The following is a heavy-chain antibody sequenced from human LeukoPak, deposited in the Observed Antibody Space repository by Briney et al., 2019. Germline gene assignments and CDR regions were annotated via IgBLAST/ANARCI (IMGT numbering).Heavy chain of an antibody. CDR2: IWYDGSNK. CDR1: GFTFSSYG. D-gene: IGHD1-26*01. CDR3: ARDWELAPYFDY. J-gene: IGHJ4*02. V-gene: IGHV3-33*01. Sequence: PGRFLRLSCAASGFTFSSYGMHWVRQAPGKGLEWVAVIWYDGSNKYYADPVKGRFTISRDNSKNTLYLQMNSLRAEDTAVYYCARDWELAPYFDYWGQGTLVTVSS.